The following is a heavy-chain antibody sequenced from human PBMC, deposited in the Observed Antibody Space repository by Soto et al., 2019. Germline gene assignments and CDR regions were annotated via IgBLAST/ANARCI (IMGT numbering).Heavy chain of an antibody. J-gene: IGHJ4*02. V-gene: IGHV1-18*04. CDR1: GSTFTSNG. CDR3: AYVGGSSTGDYSFDL. CDR2: SSTYNENM. D-gene: IGHD5-18*01. Sequence: ASVEVSCKVSGSTFTSNGIGWVRQAPGQGLEWMGWSSTYNENMDSAPQLQVRLTMTTDTSTTTAYIELTNLKFDDTALYYCAYVGGSSTGDYSFDLWGQGTPVTVSS.